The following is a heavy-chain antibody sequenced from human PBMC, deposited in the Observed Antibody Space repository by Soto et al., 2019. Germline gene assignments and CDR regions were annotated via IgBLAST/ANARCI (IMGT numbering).Heavy chain of an antibody. J-gene: IGHJ4*02. CDR1: GFTFSSYA. V-gene: IGHV3-64*01. CDR2: ISSNGGST. CDR3: ARGPGYYFDY. Sequence: EVQLVESGGGLVQPGGSLRLSCAASGFTFSSYAMHWVRQAPGKGLEYVSAISSNGGSTYYANSVKGRFTISRDNSKNTLYLQMGSLRAEDMAVYYCARGPGYYFDYWGQGTLVTVS.